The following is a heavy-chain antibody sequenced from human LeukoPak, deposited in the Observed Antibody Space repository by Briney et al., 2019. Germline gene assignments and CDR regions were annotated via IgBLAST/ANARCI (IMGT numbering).Heavy chain of an antibody. CDR1: GGSISSYY. CDR2: IYYSGST. Sequence: SXXLSLTCTVSGGSISSYYWSWIRQPPGKGLEWIGYIYYSGSTNYNPSLKSRITISVDTSKNQFSLKLSSVTAADTAVYYCARHYEIKNRYYFDYWGQGTLVTVSS. CDR3: ARHYEIKNRYYFDY. V-gene: IGHV4-59*01. J-gene: IGHJ4*02. D-gene: IGHD3-9*01.